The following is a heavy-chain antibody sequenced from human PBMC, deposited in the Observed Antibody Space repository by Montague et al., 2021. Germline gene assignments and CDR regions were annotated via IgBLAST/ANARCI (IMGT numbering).Heavy chain of an antibody. J-gene: IGHJ5*02. CDR3: ARALAARWWFDP. V-gene: IGHV4-59*01. CDR2: IYYSGST. D-gene: IGHD6-6*01. Sequence: SETLSLTCTISGGPIRSYYWNWIRQPPGKGLEWIGYIYYSGSTNYNPSLKSRVNISLDTSNYQFPLNLRSVTAADTAVYYCARALAARWWFDPWGQGTLVTVSS. CDR1: GGPIRSYY.